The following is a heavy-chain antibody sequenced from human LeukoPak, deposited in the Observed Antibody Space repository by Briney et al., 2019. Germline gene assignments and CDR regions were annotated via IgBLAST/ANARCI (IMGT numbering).Heavy chain of an antibody. CDR2: ISSSSSYI. CDR1: GFTFSSYS. CDR3: ARDSALGIVGATGLAFDI. D-gene: IGHD1-26*01. J-gene: IGHJ3*02. V-gene: IGHV3-21*01. Sequence: GGSLRLSCAASGFTFSSYSMNWVRQAPGKGPEWVSSISSSSSYIYYADSVKGRFTISRDNAKNSLYLQMNSLRAEDTAVYYCARDSALGIVGATGLAFDIWGQGTMVTVSS.